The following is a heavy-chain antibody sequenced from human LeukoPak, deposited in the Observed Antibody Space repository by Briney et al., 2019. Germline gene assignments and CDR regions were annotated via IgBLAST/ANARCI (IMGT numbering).Heavy chain of an antibody. Sequence: GGSLRLFCAASGFTFSSYSMKWVRQAPGRGLECVSSISSSSSYIYYADSVKGRFTISRDNAKNSLYLQMNSLRAEDTAVYYCARVGVAAPFDYWGQGTLVTVSS. D-gene: IGHD2-15*01. CDR1: GFTFSSYS. V-gene: IGHV3-21*01. J-gene: IGHJ4*02. CDR3: ARVGVAAPFDY. CDR2: ISSSSSYI.